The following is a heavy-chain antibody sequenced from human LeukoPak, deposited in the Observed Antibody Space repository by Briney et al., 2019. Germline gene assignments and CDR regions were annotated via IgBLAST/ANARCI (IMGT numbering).Heavy chain of an antibody. Sequence: GGSLRLSCAASGFTFSNAWMNWVRQAPGKGLEWVSSINSGSTYTYYTESVKGRFTVSRDNAKNSLYLQMNSLRAEDTAVYYCARGKSVEMATIHPFGYWGQGTLVTVSS. J-gene: IGHJ4*02. CDR2: INSGSTYT. CDR3: ARGKSVEMATIHPFGY. D-gene: IGHD5-24*01. CDR1: GFTFSNAW. V-gene: IGHV3-21*01.